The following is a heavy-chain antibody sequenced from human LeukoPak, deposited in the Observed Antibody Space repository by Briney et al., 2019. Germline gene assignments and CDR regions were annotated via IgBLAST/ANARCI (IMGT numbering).Heavy chain of an antibody. CDR2: IIPIFGTA. CDR3: ARVRQQLSRKYYYYYMDV. J-gene: IGHJ6*03. D-gene: IGHD6-13*01. V-gene: IGHV1-69*06. Sequence: SVKVSCKASGYTFTSYGISWVRQAPGQGLEWMGGIIPIFGTANYAQKFQGRVTITADKSTSTAYMELSSLRSEDTAVYYCARVRQQLSRKYYYYYMDVWGKGTTVTVSS. CDR1: GYTFTSYG.